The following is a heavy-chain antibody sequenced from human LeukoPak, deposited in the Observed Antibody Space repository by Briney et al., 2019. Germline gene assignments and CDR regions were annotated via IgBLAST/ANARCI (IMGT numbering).Heavy chain of an antibody. J-gene: IGHJ4*02. CDR1: GFTFSKYW. V-gene: IGHV3-74*01. D-gene: IGHD6-19*01. CDR3: ATKQWLAPPPDS. Sequence: GGSLRLSCAASGFTFSKYWMPWVRQAPGKGLESVSRINTDGTVTTYADSVKGRFTVSRDNADNTMFLQMNSARDEDTAVYYCATKQWLAPPPDSWGQGTPVTVSS. CDR2: INTDGTVT.